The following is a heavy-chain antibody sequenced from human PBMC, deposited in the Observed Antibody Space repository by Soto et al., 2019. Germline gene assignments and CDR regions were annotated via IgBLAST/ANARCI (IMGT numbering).Heavy chain of an antibody. CDR1: GFTFSNAW. CDR2: IKSKTDGGTT. J-gene: IGHJ6*02. CDR3: TTCSSAYYYYYYGMEV. V-gene: IGHV3-15*07. Sequence: EVQLVESGGGLVKPGGSLRLSCAASGFTFSNAWMNWVRQAPGKGLEWVGRIKSKTDGGTTDYAAPVKGRFTISREDSKNTLYLQMNSLKNEDTAVYYCTTCSSAYYYYYYGMEVWGQGTTVNVSS. D-gene: IGHD2-2*01.